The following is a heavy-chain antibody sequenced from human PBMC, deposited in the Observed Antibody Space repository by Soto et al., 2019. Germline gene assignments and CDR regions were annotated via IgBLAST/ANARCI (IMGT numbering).Heavy chain of an antibody. Sequence: SQTLSLTCSISGDSVSSNSAAWNWIRQSPSRGLEWLGRTYYRSKWYNDYAVSVKGRITINPDTSKNQFSLQLNSVTPEDTAVYYCARMRAIFEVVNDAFDIWGQGTMVTVSS. V-gene: IGHV6-1*01. CDR1: GDSVSSNSAA. D-gene: IGHD3-3*01. J-gene: IGHJ3*02. CDR3: ARMRAIFEVVNDAFDI. CDR2: TYYRSKWYN.